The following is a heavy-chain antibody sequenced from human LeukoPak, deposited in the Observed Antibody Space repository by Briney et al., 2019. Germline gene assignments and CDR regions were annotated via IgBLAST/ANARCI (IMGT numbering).Heavy chain of an antibody. CDR3: TTDQYSYAHAAH. CDR1: GFTVSSNY. D-gene: IGHD5-18*01. J-gene: IGHJ4*02. Sequence: GGSLRLSCAASGFTVSSNYMSWVRQAPGKGLEWVSVIYSGGTTYYADSVKGRFTISRDNSKNTLHLQMNSLRAEDTAVYYCTTDQYSYAHAAHWGQGTLVTVSS. V-gene: IGHV3-66*01. CDR2: IYSGGTT.